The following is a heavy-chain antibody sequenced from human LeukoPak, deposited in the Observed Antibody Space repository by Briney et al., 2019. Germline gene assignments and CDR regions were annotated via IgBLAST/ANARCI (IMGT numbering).Heavy chain of an antibody. Sequence: GGSLRLSCAASGFTFSSYSMNWVRQAPGKGLEWVSYISSSSSTIYYADSVKGRFTISRDNAKNSLYLQMNSLRAEDTAVYYCARDLDSSGYYRSDAFDIWGRGTMVTVSS. CDR1: GFTFSSYS. D-gene: IGHD3-22*01. CDR3: ARDLDSSGYYRSDAFDI. V-gene: IGHV3-48*04. J-gene: IGHJ3*02. CDR2: ISSSSSTI.